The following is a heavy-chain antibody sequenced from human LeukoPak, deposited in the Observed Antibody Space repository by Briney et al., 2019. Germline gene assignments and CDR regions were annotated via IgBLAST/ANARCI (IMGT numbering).Heavy chain of an antibody. D-gene: IGHD5-24*01. CDR1: GFTFSSYG. CDR2: ISYDGSNK. Sequence: GGSLRLSCAASGFTFSSYGMHWVRQAPGKGLEWVAVISYDGSNKYYADSVKGRFTISRDNSKNTLYLQMNSLRAEDTAVYYCAKDHSLEMATSTPADWGQGTLVTVSS. CDR3: AKDHSLEMATSTPAD. V-gene: IGHV3-30*18. J-gene: IGHJ4*02.